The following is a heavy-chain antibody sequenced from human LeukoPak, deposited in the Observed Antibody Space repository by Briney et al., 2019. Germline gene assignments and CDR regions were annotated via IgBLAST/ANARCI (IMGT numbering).Heavy chain of an antibody. J-gene: IGHJ3*02. CDR3: AKQNGVSTEGGQHAFDI. CDR1: GGTFSSYA. D-gene: IGHD2-8*01. CDR2: IIPIFGTA. V-gene: IGHV1-69*06. Sequence: GASVKVSCKASGGTFSSYAISWVRQAPGQGLEWMGGIIPIFGTANYAQKFQGRVTITADKSTSTAYMELSSLRSEDTAVYYCAKQNGVSTEGGQHAFDIWGQGTMVTVSS.